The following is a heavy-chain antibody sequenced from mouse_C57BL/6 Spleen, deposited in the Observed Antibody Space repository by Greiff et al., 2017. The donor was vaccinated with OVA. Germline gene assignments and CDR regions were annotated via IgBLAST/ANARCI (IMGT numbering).Heavy chain of an antibody. CDR3: ARSGYLYYYAMDY. CDR1: GYSITSGYY. Sequence: EVKLVESGPGLVKPSQSLSLTCSVTGYSITSGYYWNWIRQFPGNKLEWMGYISYDGSNNYNPSLKNRISITRDTSKNQFFLKLNSVTTEDTATYYCARSGYLYYYAMDYWGQGTSVTVSS. V-gene: IGHV3-6*01. D-gene: IGHD2-2*01. CDR2: ISYDGSN. J-gene: IGHJ4*01.